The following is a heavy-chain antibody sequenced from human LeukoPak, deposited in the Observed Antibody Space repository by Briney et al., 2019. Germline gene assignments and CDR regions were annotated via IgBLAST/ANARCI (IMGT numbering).Heavy chain of an antibody. Sequence: GGSLRLSCAASGFTFSSYWMHWVRQAPGKGLVWVSRINTDGSSTSYADSVKGRFTISRDNAKNTAYLQMNSLRAEDTAVYYCARGVRGYCSSTSCYVAAPPFDYWGQGTLVTVSS. D-gene: IGHD2-2*01. CDR1: GFTFSSYW. J-gene: IGHJ4*02. CDR2: INTDGSST. V-gene: IGHV3-74*01. CDR3: ARGVRGYCSSTSCYVAAPPFDY.